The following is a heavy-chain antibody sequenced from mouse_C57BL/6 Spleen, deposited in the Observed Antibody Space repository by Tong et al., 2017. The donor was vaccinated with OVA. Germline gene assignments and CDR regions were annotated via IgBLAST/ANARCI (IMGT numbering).Heavy chain of an antibody. CDR1: GYTFTDYN. D-gene: IGHD2-10*02. V-gene: IGHV1-18*01. J-gene: IGHJ2*01. CDR2: INPNNGGT. CDR3: ARSAYGNYDY. Sequence: EVQLQESGPELVKPGASVKIPCKASGYTFTDYNMDWVKQSHGKSLEWIGDINPNNGGTIYNQKFKGKATLTVDKPFSTAYMELRSLTSEDTAVYYCARSAYGNYDYWGQGTTLTVSS.